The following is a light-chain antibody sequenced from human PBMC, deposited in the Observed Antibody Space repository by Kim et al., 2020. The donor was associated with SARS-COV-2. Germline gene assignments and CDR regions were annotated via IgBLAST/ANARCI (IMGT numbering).Light chain of an antibody. J-gene: IGKJ1*01. V-gene: IGKV3D-15*01. Sequence: LAPGESATLSCRASQSVTSVLACYQQKPGQAPRLLIYGASTRATGIPARFSGSGSGTDFTLTISSLQPEDFAVYYCQQCSTWPLTFGQGTKVEIK. CDR1: QSVTSV. CDR2: GAS. CDR3: QQCSTWPLT.